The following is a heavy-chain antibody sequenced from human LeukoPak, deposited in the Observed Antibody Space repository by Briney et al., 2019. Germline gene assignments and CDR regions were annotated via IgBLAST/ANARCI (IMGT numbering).Heavy chain of an antibody. Sequence: GGSLRLSCAASEFTFTTYGMHWVRQAPRKGLEWVAFIYYDGSNIYYADYVKGRFTISRDISKNTLYLQMDSLRAEDTAVYYCARSSSSGGGDSFDIWGQGTMVTVSS. V-gene: IGHV3-33*01. CDR2: IYYDGSNI. D-gene: IGHD2-21*01. CDR3: ARSSSSGGGDSFDI. J-gene: IGHJ3*02. CDR1: EFTFTTYG.